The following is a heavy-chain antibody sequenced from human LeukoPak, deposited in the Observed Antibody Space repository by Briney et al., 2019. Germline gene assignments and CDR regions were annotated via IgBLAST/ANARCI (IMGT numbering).Heavy chain of an antibody. CDR1: GYTFTGYY. J-gene: IGHJ3*02. V-gene: IGHV1-2*02. D-gene: IGHD1-26*01. Sequence: GASVKVSCKASGYTFTGYYMHWVRQAPGQGLEWMGWINPSSGGTNYAQKFQGRVTMTRDTSISTAYMELSRLRSDDTAVYYCARDRHWRWDLSANHDAYDIWGQGTMVTVSS. CDR3: ARDRHWRWDLSANHDAYDI. CDR2: INPSSGGT.